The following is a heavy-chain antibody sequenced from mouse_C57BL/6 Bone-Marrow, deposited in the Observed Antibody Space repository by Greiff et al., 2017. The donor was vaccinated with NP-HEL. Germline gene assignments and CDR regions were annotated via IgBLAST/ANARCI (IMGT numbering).Heavy chain of an antibody. CDR3: ARSGLWLDY. V-gene: IGHV1-81*01. D-gene: IGHD1-1*02. J-gene: IGHJ4*01. CDR1: GYTFTSYG. Sequence: MESCKASGYTFTSYGISWVKQRTGQGLEWIGEIYPRSGNTYYNEKFKGKATLTADKSSSTAYMELRSLTSEDSAVYFCARSGLWLDYWGQETSVTVSS. CDR2: IYPRSGNT.